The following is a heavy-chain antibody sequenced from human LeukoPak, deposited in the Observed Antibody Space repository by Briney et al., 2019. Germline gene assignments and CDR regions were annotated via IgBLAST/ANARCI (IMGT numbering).Heavy chain of an antibody. Sequence: SETLSLTCTVSGGSISSSSYYWGWIRQPPGKGLEWIGSIYYSGSTYYNPSLKSRVTISVDTSKNQFSLKLSSVTAADTAVYYCARVNGIRWMLGWFDPWGQGTLVTVSS. CDR1: GGSISSSSYY. CDR2: IYYSGST. D-gene: IGHD2-8*01. J-gene: IGHJ5*02. V-gene: IGHV4-39*07. CDR3: ARVNGIRWMLGWFDP.